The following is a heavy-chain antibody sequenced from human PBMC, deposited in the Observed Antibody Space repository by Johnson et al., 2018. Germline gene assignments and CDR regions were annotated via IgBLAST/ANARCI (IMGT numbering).Heavy chain of an antibody. D-gene: IGHD2-21*02. CDR1: GYTFTSYD. J-gene: IGHJ4*02. CDR2: MNPNSGNT. CDR3: ARACTLGGDCPSGSSSFDY. V-gene: IGHV1-8*01. Sequence: QVQLVQSGAEVKKPGASVKVSCKASGYTFTSYDINWVRQATGQGLEWMGWMNPNSGNTGYAQKFQGRVTMTRTTSITTAYMELSSLTSEDTAVYYCARACTLGGDCPSGSSSFDYWGQGTLVTVSS.